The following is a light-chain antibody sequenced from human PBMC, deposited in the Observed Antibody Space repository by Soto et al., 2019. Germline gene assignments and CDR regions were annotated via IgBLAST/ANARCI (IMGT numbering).Light chain of an antibody. V-gene: IGLV1-47*01. CDR3: SARDDSLSGVV. CDR2: RSD. Sequence: QAVVTQPPSTSGTPGQRVTISCSGSSSNIGSNHVYWYQQFPGMAPKLLMYRSDQRPTGVPDRFSGSKSGTSASLAISGLLSDDEADYYCSARDDSLSGVVFGGGTKLTVL. CDR1: SSNIGSNH. J-gene: IGLJ2*01.